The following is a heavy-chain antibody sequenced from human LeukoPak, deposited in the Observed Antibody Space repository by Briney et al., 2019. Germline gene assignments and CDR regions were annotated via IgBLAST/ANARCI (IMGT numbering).Heavy chain of an antibody. CDR3: ARDSDNWNDRFDY. D-gene: IGHD1-1*01. J-gene: IGHJ4*02. Sequence: GVSLRLSCAASGFTFSSYEMNWVRQAPGKGLEWVSSISSSSSYIYYADSVKGRFIISRDNAKNSLYLQMNSLRAEDTAVYYCARDSDNWNDRFDYWGQGTLVTVSS. CDR2: ISSSSSYI. V-gene: IGHV3-21*01. CDR1: GFTFSSYE.